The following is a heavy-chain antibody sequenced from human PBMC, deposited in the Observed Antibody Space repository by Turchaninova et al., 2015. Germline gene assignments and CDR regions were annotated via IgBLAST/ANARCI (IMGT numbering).Heavy chain of an antibody. CDR3: AKSRGPGDNTGWGSIDY. J-gene: IGHJ4*02. Sequence: QVQLVESGGGVVQPGGSLTLSCAASGFTFSSYGMHWVRQAPGKGLGGVAFIRHDERNKYYTEFVKGRFTISRDNSKNTLYLHMNSLRGEDTAVYYCAKSRGPGDNTGWGSIDYWGQGTLVTVSS. D-gene: IGHD7-27*01. CDR1: GFTFSSYG. CDR2: IRHDERNK. V-gene: IGHV3-30*02.